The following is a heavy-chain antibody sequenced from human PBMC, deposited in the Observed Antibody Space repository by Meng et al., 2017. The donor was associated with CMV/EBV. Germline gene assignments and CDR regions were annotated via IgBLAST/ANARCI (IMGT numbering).Heavy chain of an antibody. CDR3: ASMVYATGDY. V-gene: IGHV3-66*01. CDR1: GFTVSSNY. D-gene: IGHD2-8*01. CDR2: IYSGGST. Sequence: VRLVGCGGRLVQPGGSLRPCWEAYGFTVSSNYMSWVRQAPGKGLEWVSVIYSGGSTYYADSVKGRFTISRDNSKNTLYLQMNSLRAEDTAVYYCASMVYATGDYWGQGTLVTVSS. J-gene: IGHJ4*02.